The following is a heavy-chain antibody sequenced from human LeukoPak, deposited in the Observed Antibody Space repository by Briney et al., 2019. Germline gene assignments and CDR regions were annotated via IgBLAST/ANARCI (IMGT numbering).Heavy chain of an antibody. D-gene: IGHD1-26*01. V-gene: IGHV3-7*01. J-gene: IGHJ6*03. Sequence: PGGSLRLSCAASGFTFSSYAMSWVRQAPGKGLEWVANMRHDGGEKYYVGAVEGRFTISRDNAKNSLYLQMNSLRVEDTAVYYCARDKIVGSVEGSNMDVWGKGTTVTVSS. CDR3: ARDKIVGSVEGSNMDV. CDR1: GFTFSSYA. CDR2: MRHDGGEK.